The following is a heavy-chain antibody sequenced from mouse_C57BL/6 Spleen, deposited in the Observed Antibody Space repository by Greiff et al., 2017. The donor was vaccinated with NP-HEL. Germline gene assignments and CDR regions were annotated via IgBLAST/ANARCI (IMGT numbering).Heavy chain of an antibody. CDR2: IDPEDGET. D-gene: IGHD4-1*01. CDR1: GFNIKDYY. J-gene: IGHJ1*03. V-gene: IGHV14-2*01. Sequence: VQLQQSGAELVKPGASVKLSCTASGFNIKDYYMHWVKQRTEQGLEWIGRIDPEDGETKYAPKFQGKAPITADPSSNTASLQPSSLPSEDTAVYYCARTGTGWYFDVWGTGTTVTVSS. CDR3: ARTGTGWYFDV.